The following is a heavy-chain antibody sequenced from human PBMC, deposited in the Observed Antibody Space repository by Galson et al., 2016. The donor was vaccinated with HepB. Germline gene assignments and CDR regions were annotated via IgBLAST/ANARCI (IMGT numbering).Heavy chain of an antibody. Sequence: SVKVSCKASGYIFTAYHLHWVRQAPGQGLEWMGRINPINGDTKYSQNLQDRVVMTTDTSISTAYMELSRLKSDDTAAYYCARSYTVDAPLDFWGQGALVTVSS. CDR1: GYIFTAYH. J-gene: IGHJ4*02. D-gene: IGHD2-2*02. V-gene: IGHV1-2*06. CDR2: INPINGDT. CDR3: ARSYTVDAPLDF.